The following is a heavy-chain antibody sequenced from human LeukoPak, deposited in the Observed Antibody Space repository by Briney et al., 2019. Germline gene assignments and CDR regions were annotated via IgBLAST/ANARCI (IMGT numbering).Heavy chain of an antibody. CDR2: INPNSGGT. Sequence: GAVKVSCKASGYTFTSYDMHWVRQAPGQGREWMGWINPNSGGTNYAKKFQGRVTMTRDTSISTAYMELSRLRADDTAVYYCARVLSSGWESTDYWGQGTLVTVSS. V-gene: IGHV1-2*02. D-gene: IGHD6-19*01. CDR3: ARVLSSGWESTDY. J-gene: IGHJ4*02. CDR1: GYTFTSYD.